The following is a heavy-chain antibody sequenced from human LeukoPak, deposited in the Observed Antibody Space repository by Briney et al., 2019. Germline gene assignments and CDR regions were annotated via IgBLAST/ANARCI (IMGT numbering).Heavy chain of an antibody. CDR2: ISYDGSNK. D-gene: IGHD5-12*01. J-gene: IGHJ4*02. Sequence: GGSLRLSCAASGFTFSSYGMHWVRQAPGKGLEWVAVISYDGSNKYYADSVKGRFTISRDNSKNTLYLQMNSLRAEDTAVYYCASGGYSGYDSAYWGQGTLVTVSS. V-gene: IGHV3-30*03. CDR1: GFTFSSYG. CDR3: ASGGYSGYDSAY.